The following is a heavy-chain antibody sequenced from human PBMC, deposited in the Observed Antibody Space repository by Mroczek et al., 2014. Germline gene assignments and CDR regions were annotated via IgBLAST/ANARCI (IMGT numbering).Heavy chain of an antibody. D-gene: IGHD6-19*01. CDR2: IYTSGST. J-gene: IGHJ4*02. CDR3: AREGCSSSGCGYFDY. Sequence: QVQLQQWGPGLVKPSQTLSLTCTVSGGSISSGSYYWSWIRQPAGKGLEWIGRIYTSGSTNYNPSLKSRVTISVDTSKNQFSLKLSSVTAADTAVYYCAREGCSSSGCGYFDYWGQGTLVTVSS. CDR1: GGSISSGSYY. V-gene: IGHV4-61*02.